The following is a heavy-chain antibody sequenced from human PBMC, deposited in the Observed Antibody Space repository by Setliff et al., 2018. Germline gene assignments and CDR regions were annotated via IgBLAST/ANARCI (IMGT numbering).Heavy chain of an antibody. CDR1: GGSISSYY. D-gene: IGHD3-16*01. Sequence: SETLSLTCTVSGGSISSYYWSWVRQPPGKGLEWIGYIYYSGSTNYNPSLKIRVTISVDTSKNQFSLKLSSVTAADTAVYYCASMTKYWYFDLWGRGTLVTVSS. CDR2: IYYSGST. CDR3: ASMTKYWYFDL. V-gene: IGHV4-59*01. J-gene: IGHJ2*01.